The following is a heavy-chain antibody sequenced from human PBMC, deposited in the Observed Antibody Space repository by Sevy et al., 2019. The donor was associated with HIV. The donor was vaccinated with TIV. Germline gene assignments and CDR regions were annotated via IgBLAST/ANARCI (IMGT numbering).Heavy chain of an antibody. D-gene: IGHD1-1*01. J-gene: IGHJ4*02. CDR1: GDSVSSNRAA. CDR3: TRGVHSLDY. V-gene: IGHV6-1*01. Sequence: KQSQTLSLTCVISGDSVSSNRAAWNWIRQSPSRGLEWLGRTYYRSKWYTDYAVSVKSRITINPDTSKNQVSLQLNSVTPEDTAVYYCTRGVHSLDYWGQGTLVTVSS. CDR2: TYYRSKWYT.